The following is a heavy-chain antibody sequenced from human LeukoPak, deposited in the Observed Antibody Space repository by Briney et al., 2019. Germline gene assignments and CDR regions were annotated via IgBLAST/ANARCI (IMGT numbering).Heavy chain of an antibody. V-gene: IGHV3-21*01. D-gene: IGHD3-22*01. CDR2: ISSSSSYI. CDR1: GFTFSTYS. J-gene: IGHJ6*02. Sequence: GGSLRLSCAASGFTFSTYSMNWIRQAPGKGLEWVSSISSSSSYIYYADSVKGRFTISRDNAKNSLYLQMNSLRAEDTAVYYCAREAKYYDSSGYGMDVWGQGTTVTVSS. CDR3: AREAKYYDSSGYGMDV.